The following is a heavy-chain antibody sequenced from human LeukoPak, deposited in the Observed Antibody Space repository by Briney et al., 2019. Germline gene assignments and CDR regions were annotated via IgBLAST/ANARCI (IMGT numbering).Heavy chain of an antibody. CDR1: GYTFTGYY. CDR3: ARASGYDFWSGYYPANWFDP. J-gene: IGHJ5*02. CDR2: INPNSGGT. V-gene: IGHV1-2*02. D-gene: IGHD3-3*01. Sequence: GASVKVSCKASGYTFTGYYMHWVRQAPGQGLEWMGWINPNSGGTNYAQKFQGRVTMTRDTSISTAYMELSRLRSDDTAVYYCARASGYDFWSGYYPANWFDPWGQGTLVTVSS.